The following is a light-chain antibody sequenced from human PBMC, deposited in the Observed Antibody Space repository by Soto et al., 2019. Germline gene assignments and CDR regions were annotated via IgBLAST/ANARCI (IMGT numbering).Light chain of an antibody. J-gene: IGLJ1*01. CDR1: SSNIGNNY. Sequence: QSVLTQPPSVSAAPGQNVTISCSGTSSNIGNNYVSWYQHLPGTAPRILIYDNYKRPSGIPDRFSGFKSGTSATLGITGLRSEDEADYYCAAWDDSLRGYVFGTGTKVTVL. CDR2: DNY. CDR3: AAWDDSLRGYV. V-gene: IGLV1-51*01.